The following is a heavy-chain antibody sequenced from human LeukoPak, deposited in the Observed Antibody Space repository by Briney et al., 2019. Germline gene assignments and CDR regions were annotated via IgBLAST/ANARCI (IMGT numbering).Heavy chain of an antibody. Sequence: ASVKVSCKASGYTFTSYGISWVRQAPGQGLEWMGWISAYNGNTNYAQKLQGRVTMTTDTSTSTAYMELRSLRSDDTAVYYCARGITMVRGAQEDYYGMDVWGKGTTVTVSS. V-gene: IGHV1-18*01. J-gene: IGHJ6*04. CDR2: ISAYNGNT. CDR3: ARGITMVRGAQEDYYGMDV. CDR1: GYTFTSYG. D-gene: IGHD3-10*01.